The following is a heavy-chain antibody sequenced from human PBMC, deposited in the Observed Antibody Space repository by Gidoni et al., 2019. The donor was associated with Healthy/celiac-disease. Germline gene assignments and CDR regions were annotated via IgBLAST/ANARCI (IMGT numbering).Heavy chain of an antibody. CDR1: GFTCEDYA. Sequence: EVQLVESGGGVGQPGRSLRLSCAAAGFTCEDYAMHWVRQAPGKGLEWVSGISWNSGILGYADSVNGRFTISRDNAKNSLYLQMNSLRAEDTALYYCAKGVRGYIWGSPLDYWGQGTLVTVSS. V-gene: IGHV3-9*01. CDR2: ISWNSGIL. D-gene: IGHD3-16*01. J-gene: IGHJ4*02. CDR3: AKGVRGYIWGSPLDY.